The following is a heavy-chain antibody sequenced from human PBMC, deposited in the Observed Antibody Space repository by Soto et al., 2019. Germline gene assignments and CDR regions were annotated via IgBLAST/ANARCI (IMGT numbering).Heavy chain of an antibody. D-gene: IGHD5-12*01. CDR3: ARHQRGYNGPSLN. CDR1: GGSISSSSYY. CDR2: IYYSGST. J-gene: IGHJ4*02. Sequence: SETLSLTCTVSGGSISSSSYYWGWIRQPPGKGLEWIGSIYYSGSTYYNPSLKSRVTISVDTSKNQFSLKLSSVTAADTAVYYCARHQRGYNGPSLNWGQGTLVTVSS. V-gene: IGHV4-39*01.